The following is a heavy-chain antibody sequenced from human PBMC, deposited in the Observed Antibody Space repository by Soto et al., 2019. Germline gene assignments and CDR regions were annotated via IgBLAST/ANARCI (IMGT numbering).Heavy chain of an antibody. J-gene: IGHJ6*03. D-gene: IGHD3-3*01. CDR2: IWYDGSNK. V-gene: IGHV3-33*01. Sequence: GGSLRLSCAASGFTFSSYGMHWVRQAPGKGLEWVAVIWYDGSNKYYAGSVKGRFTISRDNSKNTLYLQMNSLRAEDTAVYYCARDSDYFGDNYYYYYMDVWGKGTTVTVSS. CDR1: GFTFSSYG. CDR3: ARDSDYFGDNYYYYYMDV.